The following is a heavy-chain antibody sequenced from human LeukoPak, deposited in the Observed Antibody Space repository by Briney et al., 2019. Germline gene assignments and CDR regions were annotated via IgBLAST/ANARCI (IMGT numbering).Heavy chain of an antibody. CDR1: GFTFDDYA. CDR2: ISWNSGSI. V-gene: IGHV3-9*01. CDR3: AKGSGYDILTGYRTFDY. J-gene: IGHJ4*02. Sequence: GGSLRLSCAASGFTFDDYAMHWVRQAPGKGLEWVSGISWNSGSIGYADSVKGRFTISRDNAKNSLYLQMNSLRAEDTASYYCAKGSGYDILTGYRTFDYWGQGTLVTVSS. D-gene: IGHD3-9*01.